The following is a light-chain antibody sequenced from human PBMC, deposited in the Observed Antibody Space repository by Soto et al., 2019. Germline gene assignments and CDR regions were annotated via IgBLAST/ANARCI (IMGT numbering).Light chain of an antibody. CDR3: KQYGSSPWT. J-gene: IGKJ1*01. CDR2: GTY. Sequence: ENVLTQSPGTLSLSPGERATLSCRASQSVRTNYLAWYQQKPGQAHRLLIYGTYSRATGIQDRFSGSGSGTDFTLTIRRLEPEDFAVYYCKQYGSSPWTFGQGTKVDIK. CDR1: QSVRTNY. V-gene: IGKV3-20*01.